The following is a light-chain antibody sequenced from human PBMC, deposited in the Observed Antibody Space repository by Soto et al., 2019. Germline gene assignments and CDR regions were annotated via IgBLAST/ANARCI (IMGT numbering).Light chain of an antibody. Sequence: EIVLTQSPGTVSLSPGERATLSRRASQSVSTNYLAWYQQKPGQAPRLLIYRTSTRATGIPDRFSGSGSGTDFTLTISSLEPEDFAVYYCQQRSNLPPTFGQGTRLEIK. CDR3: QQRSNLPPT. CDR1: QSVSTNY. J-gene: IGKJ5*01. CDR2: RTS. V-gene: IGKV3D-20*02.